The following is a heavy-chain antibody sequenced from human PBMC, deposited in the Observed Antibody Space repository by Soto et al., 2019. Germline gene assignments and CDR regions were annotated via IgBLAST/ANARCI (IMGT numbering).Heavy chain of an antibody. D-gene: IGHD6-19*01. V-gene: IGHV4-38-2*01. Sequence: TLFLTCAVSCFSISSGSYWAWVRQPPGKGPEWIASIYHGGTTFYNPSLKSRITISVDTSNNQFSLKLTSVTAADTAVYYCARVHVMVVAGSTFDYWGHGTLVTVSS. CDR1: CFSISSGSY. CDR2: IYHGGTT. J-gene: IGHJ4*01. CDR3: ARVHVMVVAGSTFDY.